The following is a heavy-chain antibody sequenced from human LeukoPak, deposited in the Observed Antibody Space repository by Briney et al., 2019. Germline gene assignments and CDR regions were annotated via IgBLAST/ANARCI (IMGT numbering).Heavy chain of an antibody. J-gene: IGHJ5*02. V-gene: IGHV4-34*01. CDR1: GWSFNDYY. CDR3: ARGQVPAARGYNWFDP. Sequence: SETLSLTCAVYGWSFNDYYWNWIRQPPGKGLEWIWEINARGETNYNPSLRSRVTISVDTSKKQFSLRLTSMIAADTALYYCARGQVPAARGYNWFDPWGQGTLVTVSS. D-gene: IGHD2-2*01. CDR2: INARGET.